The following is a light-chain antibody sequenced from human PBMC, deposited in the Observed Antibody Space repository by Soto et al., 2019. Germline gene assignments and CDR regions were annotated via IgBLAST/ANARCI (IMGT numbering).Light chain of an antibody. Sequence: QSVLTQPPSVSAAPGQKVTISCSGSSSNIGNKFVSWYQQFPGTAPKLLIYENNKRPSGIPDRFSGSKSGTSATLGITGLQTGDEADYYCGTWDSSLSGGVFGGGTKLTVL. CDR3: GTWDSSLSGGV. CDR2: ENN. CDR1: SSNIGNKF. V-gene: IGLV1-51*02. J-gene: IGLJ3*02.